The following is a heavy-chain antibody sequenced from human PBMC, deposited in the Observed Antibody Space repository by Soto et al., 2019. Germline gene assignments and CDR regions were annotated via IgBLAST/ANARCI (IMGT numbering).Heavy chain of an antibody. V-gene: IGHV3-7*01. J-gene: IGHJ4*02. CDR1: GFTFSSYW. D-gene: IGHD3-9*01. CDR3: ARDESYDILTGYYTPQRFDY. Sequence: LRLSCAVSGFTFSSYWMSWVRQAPGKGLEWLANIKQDGSGKYYVDSVKGRFTISRDNAKNSLYLQMNSLRAEDTAVYYCARDESYDILTGYYTPQRFDYWGQGSLVTVSS. CDR2: IKQDGSGK.